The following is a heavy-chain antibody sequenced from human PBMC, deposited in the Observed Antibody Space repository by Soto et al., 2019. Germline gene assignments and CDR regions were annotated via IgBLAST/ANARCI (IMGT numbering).Heavy chain of an antibody. CDR1: GFTFDDYA. J-gene: IGHJ4*02. CDR2: ISWNSGSI. Sequence: EVQLVESGGGLVQPGRSLRLSCAASGFTFDDYAMHWVRQAPGKGLEWVSGISWNSGSIGYADSVKGRFTISRDNAKNSLYLQMNSLRAEDTALYYCAKDNWYSGYDFFDYWGQGTLVTVSS. D-gene: IGHD5-12*01. CDR3: AKDNWYSGYDFFDY. V-gene: IGHV3-9*01.